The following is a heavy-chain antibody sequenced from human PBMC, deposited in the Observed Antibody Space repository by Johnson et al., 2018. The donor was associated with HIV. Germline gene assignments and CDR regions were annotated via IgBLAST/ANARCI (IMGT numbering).Heavy chain of an antibody. D-gene: IGHD1-26*01. V-gene: IGHV3-20*04. J-gene: IGHJ3*02. Sequence: VQLVESGGSVVRPGGSLRLSCAASGFTFDDYGMSWVRQGPGKGLEWVSGINWNGGSTGYGDSVKGRFTISRDNAKNSLYLQMNSLRAEDTAVYYCASSCSGAGEDAFDIWGQGTMVTVSS. CDR3: ASSCSGAGEDAFDI. CDR1: GFTFDDYG. CDR2: INWNGGST.